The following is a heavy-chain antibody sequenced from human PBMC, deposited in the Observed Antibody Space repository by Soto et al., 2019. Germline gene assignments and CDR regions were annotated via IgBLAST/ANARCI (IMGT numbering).Heavy chain of an antibody. CDR1: GGTFSSYA. Sequence: ASVKVSCKASGGTFSSYAISWVRQAPGQGLEWMGGIIPIFGTANYAQKFQGRVTITADESTSTAYMELSSLRSEDTAVYYCARVVYYDSSGYYGRGVTLDYWGQGTLVTVSS. J-gene: IGHJ4*02. CDR3: ARVVYYDSSGYYGRGVTLDY. CDR2: IIPIFGTA. V-gene: IGHV1-69*13. D-gene: IGHD3-22*01.